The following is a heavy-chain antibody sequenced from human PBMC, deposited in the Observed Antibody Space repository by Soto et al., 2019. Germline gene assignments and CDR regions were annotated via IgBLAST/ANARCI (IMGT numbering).Heavy chain of an antibody. CDR1: GGSISSYY. J-gene: IGHJ6*03. CDR3: ARRYCSSTSCYPPDYYYYYMDV. V-gene: IGHV4-59*08. CDR2: IYYSGST. D-gene: IGHD2-2*01. Sequence: SETLSLTCTVSGGSISSYYWSWIRQPPGKGLEWIGYIYYSGSTNYNPSLKSRVTISVDTSKNQFSLKLSSVTAADTAVYYCARRYCSSTSCYPPDYYYYYMDVWGKGTTVTVSS.